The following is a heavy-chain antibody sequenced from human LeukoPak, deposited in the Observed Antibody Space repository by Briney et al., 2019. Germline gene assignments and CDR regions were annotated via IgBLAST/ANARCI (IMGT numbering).Heavy chain of an antibody. J-gene: IGHJ3*02. CDR1: GGSISSCY. CDR2: IYYSGST. CDR3: ASEGPHMIGSFDI. Sequence: SETLSLTCTVSGGSISSCYWSWVRQPPGKGLEWIGYIYYSGSTNYNPSLKSRVTISVDTSKNQFSLKLSSVTAADTAVYYCASEGPHMIGSFDIWGQGTMVTVSS. D-gene: IGHD3-22*01. V-gene: IGHV4-59*01.